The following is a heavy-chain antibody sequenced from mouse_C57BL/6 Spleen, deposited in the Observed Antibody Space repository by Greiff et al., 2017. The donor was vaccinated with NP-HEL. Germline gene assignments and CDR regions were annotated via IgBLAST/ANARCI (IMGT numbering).Heavy chain of an antibody. Sequence: VKLVESGPGLVAPSQSLSITCTVSGFSLNSYAINWVRQPPGKGLEWLGGIWTGGGTNYNSALKSRLSISKDNSKSQVFLKMNSLQTDDTARYYGDRNSNRGYAMDYWGQGTSVTVSS. D-gene: IGHD2-5*01. CDR2: IWTGGGT. CDR3: DRNSNRGYAMDY. CDR1: GFSLNSYA. J-gene: IGHJ4*01. V-gene: IGHV2-9-1*01.